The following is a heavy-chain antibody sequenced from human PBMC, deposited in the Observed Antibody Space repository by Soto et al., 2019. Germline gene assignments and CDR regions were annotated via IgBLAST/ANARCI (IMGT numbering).Heavy chain of an antibody. V-gene: IGHV3-23*01. CDR1: GFTFSNYA. J-gene: IGHJ4*02. D-gene: IGHD3-16*01. Sequence: EVQMLDSGGGLVQPGGSLRLSCAASGFTFSNYAMTWVRQGRGKGLEWVSGISGSGGRSYYADSVKGRFTISRDNSKSTLYLQMNSLRAEDTAVYYCAKAYFVWSSEQPYYFDYWGQGTLVTVSS. CDR3: AKAYFVWSSEQPYYFDY. CDR2: ISGSGGRS.